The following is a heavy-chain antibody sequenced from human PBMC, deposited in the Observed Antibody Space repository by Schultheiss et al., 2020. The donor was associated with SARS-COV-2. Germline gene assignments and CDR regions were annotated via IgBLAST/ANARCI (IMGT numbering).Heavy chain of an antibody. V-gene: IGHV4-34*01. CDR3: ARGRGLWYFDL. CDR2: INHSGST. CDR1: GGSFSGYY. J-gene: IGHJ2*01. Sequence: SETLSLTCAVYGGSFSGYYWSWIRQPPGKGLEWIGEINHSGSTNYNPSLKSRVTISVDTSKNQFSLKLSSVTAADTAVYYCARGRGLWYFDLWGRGTLVTVSS.